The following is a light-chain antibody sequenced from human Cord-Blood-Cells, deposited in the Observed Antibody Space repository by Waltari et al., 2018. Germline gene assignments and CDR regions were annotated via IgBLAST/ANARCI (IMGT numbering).Light chain of an antibody. Sequence: IVLTQSPATLSLSPGVRATLFCRASQSVSSYIAWYQQKPGHAPRLLIYDASNTATGIPARFSCSGSGTDFTLTISSLEPEDFAVYYCQQRFTFGPGTKVDIK. CDR1: QSVSSY. J-gene: IGKJ3*01. V-gene: IGKV3-11*01. CDR3: QQRFT. CDR2: DAS.